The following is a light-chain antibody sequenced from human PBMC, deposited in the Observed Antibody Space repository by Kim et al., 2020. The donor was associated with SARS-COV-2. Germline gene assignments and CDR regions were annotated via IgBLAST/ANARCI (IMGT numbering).Light chain of an antibody. CDR3: QQYDSIPHT. J-gene: IGKJ2*01. CDR2: GTS. Sequence: LSPGERATPPCRASQSVSTRYLAWCQQKPGQAPRLLIYGTSNRATGIPDRFSGSGSGTDFTLTISRLEPEDFAVYFCQQYDSIPHTFGQGTKLEI. CDR1: QSVSTRY. V-gene: IGKV3-20*01.